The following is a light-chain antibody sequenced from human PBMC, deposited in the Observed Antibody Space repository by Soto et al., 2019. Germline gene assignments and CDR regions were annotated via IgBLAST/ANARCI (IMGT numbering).Light chain of an antibody. J-gene: IGKJ2*01. Sequence: ENVLTQSPGTLSLSPGERATLSCRASQSVYSNYLAWYQHKPGQAPRVLIYGVSSRATGIPDRLSGSGSGTDFTLTISRVEPEDFAVYYCQQYGTSPYAFAQVTKLEIK. CDR3: QQYGTSPYA. V-gene: IGKV3-20*01. CDR2: GVS. CDR1: QSVYSNY.